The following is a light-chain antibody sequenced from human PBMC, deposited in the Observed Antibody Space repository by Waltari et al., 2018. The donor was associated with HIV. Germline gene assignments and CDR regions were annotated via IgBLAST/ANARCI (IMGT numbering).Light chain of an antibody. V-gene: IGLV2-14*03. CDR1: SSDVGGSNS. Sequence: QSALTQPASVSGSPGKSITISCTGTSSDVGGSNSVSWYPQHPGKAPKLIIVDVSNRPSGVSNLFSGSKSGNTASLTISGLQAEDEADYYCSSYTSINTWVFGTGTKLTVL. CDR2: DVS. CDR3: SSYTSINTWV. J-gene: IGLJ3*02.